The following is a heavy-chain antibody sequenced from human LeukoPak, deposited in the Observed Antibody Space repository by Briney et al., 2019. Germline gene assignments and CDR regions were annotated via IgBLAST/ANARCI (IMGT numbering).Heavy chain of an antibody. V-gene: IGHV3-7*05. D-gene: IGHD6-19*01. CDR1: GFTFSSYW. CDR3: ATQFWRAAVAGKVLDY. J-gene: IGHJ4*02. Sequence: PGGSLKLSCAASGFTFSSYWMSWVRQAPGKGLEWVANIKEDGSEKYYVDSVKGRFTISRDNAKNSLYLQMNSLRAEDTAVYYCATQFWRAAVAGKVLDYWGQGTLVTVSS. CDR2: IKEDGSEK.